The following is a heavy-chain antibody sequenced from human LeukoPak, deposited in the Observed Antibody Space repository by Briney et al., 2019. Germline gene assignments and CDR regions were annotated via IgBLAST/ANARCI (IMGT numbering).Heavy chain of an antibody. CDR1: GFTFSSYG. CDR3: ASDNRAVAGSSTSHFDY. J-gene: IGHJ4*02. V-gene: IGHV3-30*03. D-gene: IGHD6-19*01. Sequence: PGGSLRLSCAASGFTFSSYGMHWVRQAPGKGLEWVAVISYDGSNKYYADSVKGRFTISRDNSKNTLYLQMNSLRAEDTAVYYCASDNRAVAGSSTSHFDYWGQGTLVTVSS. CDR2: ISYDGSNK.